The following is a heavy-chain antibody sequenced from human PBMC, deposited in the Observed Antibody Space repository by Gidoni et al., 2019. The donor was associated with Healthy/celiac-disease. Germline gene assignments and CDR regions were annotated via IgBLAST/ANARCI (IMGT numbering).Heavy chain of an antibody. D-gene: IGHD2-2*01. V-gene: IGHV1-69*01. Sequence: QVQLVQSGAAVKKPGSSVKVSCKASGGTFSSYPISWVRQAPGQGLEWMGGIIPIFGTANYAQKFQGRVTITADESTSTAYMELSSLRSEDTAVYYCARFVEVVPAAIWGGYWFDPWGQGTLVTVSS. J-gene: IGHJ5*02. CDR1: GGTFSSYP. CDR3: ARFVEVVPAAIWGGYWFDP. CDR2: IIPIFGTA.